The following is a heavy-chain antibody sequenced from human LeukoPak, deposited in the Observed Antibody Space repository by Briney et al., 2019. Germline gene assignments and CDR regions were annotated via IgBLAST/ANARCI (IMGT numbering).Heavy chain of an antibody. V-gene: IGHV3-30*02. Sequence: GGSLRLSCAASGFTFSSYGMHWVRQAAGKGLEWVAFIRYDGSHKYYADPVKGRFTISRDNANNLLFLQMSSLRAEDTAVYFCAGLRRAYYYYMDVWGKGTTVTVSS. CDR2: IRYDGSHK. J-gene: IGHJ6*03. D-gene: IGHD3/OR15-3a*01. CDR3: AGLRRAYYYYMDV. CDR1: GFTFSSYG.